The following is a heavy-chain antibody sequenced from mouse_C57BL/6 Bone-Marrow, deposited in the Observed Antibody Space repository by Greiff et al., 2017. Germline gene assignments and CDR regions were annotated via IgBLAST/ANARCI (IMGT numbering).Heavy chain of an antibody. D-gene: IGHD1-1*01. Sequence: QVQLKESGAELAKPGASVKPSCKASGYTFTSYWMHWVKQRPGQGLEWIGYINPSSGYTKYNQKFKDKATLTADKSSSTAYMQLSSLTYEDSAVYYCARMTTVPYYAMDYWGQGTSVTVSS. CDR1: GYTFTSYW. J-gene: IGHJ4*01. CDR3: ARMTTVPYYAMDY. V-gene: IGHV1-7*01. CDR2: INPSSGYT.